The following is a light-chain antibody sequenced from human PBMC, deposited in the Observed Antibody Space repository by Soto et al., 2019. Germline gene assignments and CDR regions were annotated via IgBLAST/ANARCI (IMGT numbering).Light chain of an antibody. Sequence: EIVMTQSPVTLSVSPGERATLSCRASQSVNSNLAWYQQKPGQAPRLLVYGATTRATGIPARFSGSGSRTEFTLTISSLQSEDFAVYYCQQYNDWPPLTFGGGTKVEIK. CDR1: QSVNSN. V-gene: IGKV3-15*01. CDR3: QQYNDWPPLT. CDR2: GAT. J-gene: IGKJ4*01.